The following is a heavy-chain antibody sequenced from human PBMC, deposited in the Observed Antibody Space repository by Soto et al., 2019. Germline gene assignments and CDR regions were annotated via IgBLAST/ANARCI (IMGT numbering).Heavy chain of an antibody. CDR3: ARDPTDLDCTNGVCYDFDY. CDR2: ISYDGSNK. V-gene: IGHV3-30-3*01. D-gene: IGHD2-8*01. J-gene: IGHJ4*02. CDR1: GFTFSSYA. Sequence: QVQLVESGGGVVQPGRSLRLSCAASGFTFSSYAMHWVRQAPGKGLEWVAVISYDGSNKYYADSVKGRFTISRDNSKNTLYLQMNSLRAEDTAVYYCARDPTDLDCTNGVCYDFDYWGQGTLVTVSS.